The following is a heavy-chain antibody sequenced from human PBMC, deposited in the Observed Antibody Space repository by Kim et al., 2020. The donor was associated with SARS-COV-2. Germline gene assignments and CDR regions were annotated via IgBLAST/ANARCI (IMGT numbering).Heavy chain of an antibody. V-gene: IGHV4-34*01. J-gene: IGHJ2*01. Sequence: SETLSLTCAVYGDSLSDYSWSWIRQPPGKGLEWIGEIYNRGSTNYDPSLKSRVTISVDTSKNQFSLSLRSVTAADTAVYYCAGPRDLYWYFDLWGRGTLVTVSS. CDR1: GDSLSDYS. CDR3: AGPRDLYWYFDL. CDR2: IYNRGST.